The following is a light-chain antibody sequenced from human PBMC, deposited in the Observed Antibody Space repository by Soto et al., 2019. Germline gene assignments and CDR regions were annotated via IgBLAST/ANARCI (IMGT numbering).Light chain of an antibody. Sequence: QLVLTQPPSASGTPGQRVTISCSGSSSNIGSNTVNWYQQVPGTAPKLLIYSNNQRPSGVPDRFSVSKSGTSASLAISGLQSEDEADYYCAAWDDSLNGVVFGGGTKLTVL. CDR3: AAWDDSLNGVV. J-gene: IGLJ2*01. CDR2: SNN. V-gene: IGLV1-44*01. CDR1: SSNIGSNT.